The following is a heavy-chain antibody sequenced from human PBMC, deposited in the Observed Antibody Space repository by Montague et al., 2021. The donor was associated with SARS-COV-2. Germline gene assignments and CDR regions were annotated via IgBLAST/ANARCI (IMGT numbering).Heavy chain of an antibody. V-gene: IGHV4-39*07. CDR3: ARARGSHYMSWFDS. Sequence: SETLSLTCSVSGDSINNSRYYWGWIRQPPGKGLEWIGTIYYSGSAYYNPSLKSRVTISVSTSSSQFSLRLTSVTAADTAVYYCARARGSHYMSWFDSWGQGTLVIVSS. J-gene: IGHJ5*01. D-gene: IGHD3-10*01. CDR1: GDSINNSRYY. CDR2: IYYSGSA.